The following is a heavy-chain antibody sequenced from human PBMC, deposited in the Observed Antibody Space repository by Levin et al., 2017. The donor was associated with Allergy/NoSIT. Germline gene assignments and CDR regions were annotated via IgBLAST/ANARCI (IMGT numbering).Heavy chain of an antibody. J-gene: IGHJ4*02. Sequence: GGSLRLSCAASGFTFSSYAMSWVRQAPGKGLEWVSAFSGSGGSTYYADSVKGRFTISRDNSKNTLYLQMNSLRAEDTAVYYWAKLVSRWGPTMTTIDYWGQGTLVTVSS. CDR2: FSGSGGST. CDR3: AKLVSRWGPTMTTIDY. CDR1: GFTFSSYA. D-gene: IGHD4-17*01. V-gene: IGHV3-23*01.